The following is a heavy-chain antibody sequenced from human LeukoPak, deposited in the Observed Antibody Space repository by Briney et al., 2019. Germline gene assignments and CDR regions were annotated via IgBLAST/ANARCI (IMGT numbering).Heavy chain of an antibody. J-gene: IGHJ4*02. V-gene: IGHV3-15*01. D-gene: IGHD3-22*01. CDR3: TTVDYYDSSGSFDY. CDR1: GSTFSNAW. Sequence: MPGGSLRLSCAASGSTFSNAWMSWVRQAPGKGLEWVGRIKSKTDGGTTDYAAPVKGRFTISRDDSKNTLYLQMNSLKTEDTAVYYCTTVDYYDSSGSFDYWGQGTLVTVSS. CDR2: IKSKTDGGTT.